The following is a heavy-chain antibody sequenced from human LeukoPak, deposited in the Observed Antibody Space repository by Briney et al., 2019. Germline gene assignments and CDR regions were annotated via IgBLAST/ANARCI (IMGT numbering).Heavy chain of an antibody. CDR2: IYYSGST. CDR1: GGSISSSAYH. CDR3: ARGDFSGYDFDY. D-gene: IGHD5-12*01. Sequence: PSQTLSLTCSVSGGSISSSAYHWSWFRQHPGKGLEWIGYIYYSGSTYYNPSLKSRVTISVDTSKNQFSLRLSSVTAADTAVYYCARGDFSGYDFDYWGQGTLVTVSS. J-gene: IGHJ4*02. V-gene: IGHV4-31*03.